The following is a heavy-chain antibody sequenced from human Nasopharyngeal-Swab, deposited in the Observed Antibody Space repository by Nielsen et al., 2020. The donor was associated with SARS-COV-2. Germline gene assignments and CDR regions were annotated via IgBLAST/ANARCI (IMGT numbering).Heavy chain of an antibody. CDR3: ARGRGGSYFSYFEY. Sequence: GESLKISCVASGFTFSSYSMNWVRQAPGRGLEWVAVISYDGSNKYYADSVKGRFTISRDNSKNTLYLQMNSLRGEDTAVYYCARGRGGSYFSYFEYWGQGTLVTVSS. CDR1: GFTFSSYS. D-gene: IGHD1-26*01. V-gene: IGHV3-30*03. CDR2: ISYDGSNK. J-gene: IGHJ4*02.